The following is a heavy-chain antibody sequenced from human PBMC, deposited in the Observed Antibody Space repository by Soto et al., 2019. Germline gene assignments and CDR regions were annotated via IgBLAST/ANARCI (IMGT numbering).Heavy chain of an antibody. Sequence: EVQLVESGGDLVQPGGSLGLPCAPPGFRVVRRTWSWAGQVPGRGLSGGSLIQSGVTTYYAASVKGRLTISRDYPENTLFRQMNSLRVEDTAVYYCTRDDVHFNGDRYYGVPMDVWGKGTTVTVSA. V-gene: IGHV3-66*01. D-gene: IGHD2-8*01. CDR1: GFRVVRRT. CDR3: TRDDVHFNGDRYYGVPMDV. CDR2: IQSGVTT. J-gene: IGHJ6*04.